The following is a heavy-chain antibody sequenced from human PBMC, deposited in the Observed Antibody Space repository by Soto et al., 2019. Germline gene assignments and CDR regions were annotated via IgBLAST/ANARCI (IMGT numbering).Heavy chain of an antibody. V-gene: IGHV5-10-1*01. J-gene: IGHJ6*02. CDR2: IDPSDSYT. CDR1: GYSFTSYW. CDR3: ARFPIEARPPYYYYYYGMDV. Sequence: GKSLKISCKGSGYSFTSYWISWVRQMPGKGLEWMGRIDPSDSYTNYSPSFQGHVTISADKSISTAYLQWSSLKASDTAMYYCARFPIEARPPYYYYYYGMDVWGQGTTVTVSS. D-gene: IGHD6-6*01.